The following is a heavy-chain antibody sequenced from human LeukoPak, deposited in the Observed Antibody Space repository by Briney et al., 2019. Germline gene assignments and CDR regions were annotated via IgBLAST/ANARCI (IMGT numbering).Heavy chain of an antibody. D-gene: IGHD6-19*01. J-gene: IGHJ4*02. Sequence: GGSLRLSCAASGFTFSDYYMSWIRQAPGKGLEWVSYISSSGSTIYYADSVKGRFTISRDNSKNTLYLQMNSLRAEDTAVYYCARTPGIAVAGTINYFDYWGQGTLVTVSS. CDR3: ARTPGIAVAGTINYFDY. CDR2: ISSSGSTI. V-gene: IGHV3-11*04. CDR1: GFTFSDYY.